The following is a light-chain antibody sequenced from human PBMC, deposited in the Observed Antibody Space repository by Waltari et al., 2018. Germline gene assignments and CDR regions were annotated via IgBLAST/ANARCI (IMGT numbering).Light chain of an antibody. J-gene: IGLJ3*02. Sequence: QSVLTQPPSASGTPGQSVTISCSGSYSNIGSNVVNWYQQLPGKAPKLLIYRSDRRPSGVPVRFSGSKSGSSASLAIDGLHSEDEADYYCASWDDSLNGHWVFGGGTKVTVL. CDR2: RSD. V-gene: IGLV1-44*01. CDR1: YSNIGSNV. CDR3: ASWDDSLNGHWV.